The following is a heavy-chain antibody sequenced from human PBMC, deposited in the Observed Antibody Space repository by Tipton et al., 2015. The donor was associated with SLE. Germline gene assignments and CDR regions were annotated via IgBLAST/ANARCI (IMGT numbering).Heavy chain of an antibody. Sequence: SLRLSCEASGFSFRTYEMHWVRQAPGKGLEWVSDISGGGGSTYYADSVRGRFTISRDNSKNTLYLQMNSLRAEDAAVYYCAKEIRPNDYWGQGTLVTVSS. V-gene: IGHV3-23*01. CDR2: ISGGGGST. D-gene: IGHD4-17*01. J-gene: IGHJ4*02. CDR3: AKEIRPNDY. CDR1: GFSFRTYE.